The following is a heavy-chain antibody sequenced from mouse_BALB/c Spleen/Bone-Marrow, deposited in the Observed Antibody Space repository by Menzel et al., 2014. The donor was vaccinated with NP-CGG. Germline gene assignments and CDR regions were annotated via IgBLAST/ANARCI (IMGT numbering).Heavy chain of an antibody. CDR1: GFTFSSFG. J-gene: IGHJ4*01. CDR3: ARKGAMITHYYAMDY. D-gene: IGHD2-4*01. Sequence: EVKVAESGGGLVQPGGSRKLSCAASGFTFSSFGMHWVRQAPEKGLEWVAYISNGSSTIYYADTVKGRFTISRDNPKNTLFLQMTSLRSEDTAMYYCARKGAMITHYYAMDYWGQATPVTVSS. CDR2: ISNGSSTI. V-gene: IGHV5-17*02.